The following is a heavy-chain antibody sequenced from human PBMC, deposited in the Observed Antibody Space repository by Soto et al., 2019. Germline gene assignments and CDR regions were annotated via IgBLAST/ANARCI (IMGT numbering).Heavy chain of an antibody. D-gene: IGHD4-17*01. V-gene: IGHV3-30*18. CDR1: GFTFSTYG. CDR3: AKDAVPGDGVGFAQA. Sequence: QVQLVESGGGVVQPGRSLRLSCAASGFTFSTYGMHWVRQAPGKGLEWVAVISYDGTNKYYADSVKGRFTISRDNSKNPLFLKINNRRVGDTAVYSCAKDAVPGDGVGFAQAWGGGPAVTVSS. CDR2: ISYDGTNK. J-gene: IGHJ5*02.